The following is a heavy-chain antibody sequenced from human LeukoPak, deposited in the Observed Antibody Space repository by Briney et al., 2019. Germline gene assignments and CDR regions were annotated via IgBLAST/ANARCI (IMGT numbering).Heavy chain of an antibody. J-gene: IGHJ4*02. CDR3: AKSRGRYCSSTSCYGVFDY. D-gene: IGHD2-2*01. Sequence: GGSLRLSCAASGFTVSSNYMSWVRQAPGKGLEWVSVIYSGGSTYYADSVKGRFTISRHNSKNTLYLQMNSLRAEDTAVYYCAKSRGRYCSSTSCYGVFDYWGQGTLVTVSS. V-gene: IGHV3-53*04. CDR2: IYSGGST. CDR1: GFTVSSNY.